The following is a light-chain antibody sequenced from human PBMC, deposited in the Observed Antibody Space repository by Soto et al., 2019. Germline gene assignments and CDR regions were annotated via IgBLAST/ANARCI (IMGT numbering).Light chain of an antibody. CDR3: QHYKSYSEA. CDR2: KAS. Sequence: DIQMTQSPSTLSGSVGDRVTITCRASQTISSWLAWYQQKPGTAPKLLIYKASTLKSGVPSRFSGSGSGTEFTLTISSLQPDDFATYYCQHYKSYSEAFGQGTKVELK. CDR1: QTISSW. J-gene: IGKJ1*01. V-gene: IGKV1-5*03.